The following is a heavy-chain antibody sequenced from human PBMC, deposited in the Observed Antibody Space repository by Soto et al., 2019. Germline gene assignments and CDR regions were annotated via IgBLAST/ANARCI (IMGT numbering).Heavy chain of an antibody. CDR3: VWGGFELYLHDMYV. V-gene: IGHV3-74*01. CDR2: INKDGTST. Sequence: EVQLVESGGGLVQPGGSLRLSCADSGFSFSNYWFHWVRQAPGKGLVWVSRINKDGTSTSHADSVKGRFTISRDNAKNMLYLQLTSLIAEDTAVYYCVWGGFELYLHDMYVWGKGTTVAVSS. CDR1: GFSFSNYW. J-gene: IGHJ6*03. D-gene: IGHD3-10*01.